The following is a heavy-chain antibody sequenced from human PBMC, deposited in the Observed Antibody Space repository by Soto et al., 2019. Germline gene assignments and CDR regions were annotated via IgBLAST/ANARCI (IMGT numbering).Heavy chain of an antibody. CDR1: GCSFITYC. CDR3: ARRGSTDRRSLDS. V-gene: IGHV5-51*01. J-gene: IGHJ4*02. Sequence: PGESLKICCKCAGCSFITYCGALVRQIPGKGLEWMGLIYPGDSDTRYSPSFQGQVTISADKSISTAYLQWSSLKASDTAMYYCARRGSTDRRSLDSWGQRTLVTVSS. CDR2: IYPGDSDT.